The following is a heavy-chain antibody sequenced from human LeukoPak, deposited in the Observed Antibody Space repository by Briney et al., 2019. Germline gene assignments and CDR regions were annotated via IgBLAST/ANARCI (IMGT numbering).Heavy chain of an antibody. CDR1: GFTFSSYA. CDR3: ARGDRDGYRLYYFDY. Sequence: GGSLRLSCAASGFTFSSYAMSWVRQAPGKGLEWVSSISSSGTYIYYADSVKGRFTTSRDYAKNSLDLQMNSLRAEDTAVYYCARGDRDGYRLYYFDYWGQGILVTVSS. CDR2: ISSSGTYI. J-gene: IGHJ4*02. D-gene: IGHD5-24*01. V-gene: IGHV3-21*01.